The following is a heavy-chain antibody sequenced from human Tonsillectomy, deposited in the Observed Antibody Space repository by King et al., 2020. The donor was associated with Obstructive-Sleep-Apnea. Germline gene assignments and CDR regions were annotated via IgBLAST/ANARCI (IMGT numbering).Heavy chain of an antibody. CDR2: ISYDGSNK. CDR3: AREGRREFDY. CDR1: GFTFSSYA. Sequence: VQLVESGGGVVQPGRSLRLSCAASGFTFSSYAMHWVRQAPGKGLEWVAVISYDGSNKYYAYSVKGRFTISRDNSKNTLYLQMNSLRAEDTAVYYCAREGRREFDYWGQGTLVTVSS. D-gene: IGHD6-6*01. V-gene: IGHV3-30*04. J-gene: IGHJ4*02.